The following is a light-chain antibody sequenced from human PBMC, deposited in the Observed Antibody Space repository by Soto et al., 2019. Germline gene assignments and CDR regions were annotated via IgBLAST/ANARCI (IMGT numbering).Light chain of an antibody. CDR3: QQYNPHPLP. V-gene: IGKV1-16*01. CDR1: QDIAGY. J-gene: IGKJ4*01. Sequence: DVRMTQSPSSLSASVGDSVTISCRASQDIAGYLAWFQQQPGKAPRSLIFSASTLHSGVPSRFSGSASGTDFTLTITNLQPEDFATYYCQQYNPHPLPFGGGTKVEIK. CDR2: SAS.